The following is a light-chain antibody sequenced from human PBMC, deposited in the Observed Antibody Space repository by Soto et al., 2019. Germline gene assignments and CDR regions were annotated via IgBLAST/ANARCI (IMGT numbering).Light chain of an antibody. CDR2: GAS. Sequence: EIVLTQSPGTLSLSPGERATLSCRASQSLTNNYFAWYQQKPGRALRLLIDGASTRATGIPDWFSGSGSGTDFSLTISRLEPEDVAVYYWQQYEAVVTFGQGTKVEI. V-gene: IGKV3-20*01. J-gene: IGKJ1*01. CDR1: QSLTNNY. CDR3: QQYEAVVT.